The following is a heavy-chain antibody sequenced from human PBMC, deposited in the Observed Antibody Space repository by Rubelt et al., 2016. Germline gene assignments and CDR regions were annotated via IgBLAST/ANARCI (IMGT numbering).Heavy chain of an antibody. CDR2: TYYRSKCEH. V-gene: IGHV6-1*01. J-gene: IGHJ5*02. CDR3: ARVFSWRFDP. CDR1: GDSVSSDNAA. Sequence: QVQLQQSGAGLVKPSQTLSLTCAISGDSVSSDNAAWSWIRQSPSRGLEWLGRTYYRSKCEHVLASFGQGRITINPDTSKNQFSLQRNSVTPADTAVYYCARVFSWRFDPWGQGTLVTVSS.